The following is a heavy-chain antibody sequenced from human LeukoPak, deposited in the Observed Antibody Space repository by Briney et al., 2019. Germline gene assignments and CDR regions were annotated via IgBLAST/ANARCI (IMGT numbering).Heavy chain of an antibody. CDR1: GFTFSSYG. V-gene: IGHV3-30*18. CDR2: ISYDGSDK. J-gene: IGHJ3*02. D-gene: IGHD3-22*01. CDR3: AKLYYDSSGDAFDI. Sequence: PGGSLRLSCAASGFTFSSYGMHWVRQAPGKGLEWVAVISYDGSDKYYADSVKGRFTISRDNSKNTLYLQMNSLRAEDTAVYYCAKLYYDSSGDAFDIWGQGTMVTVSS.